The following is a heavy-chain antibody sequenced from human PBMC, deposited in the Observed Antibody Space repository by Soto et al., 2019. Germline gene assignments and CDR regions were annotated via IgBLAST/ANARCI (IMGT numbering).Heavy chain of an antibody. CDR3: HAYCGGDCFFDY. CDR1: GFTLSSYA. D-gene: IGHD2-21*02. V-gene: IGHV3-64D*06. Sequence: GGSLRLSCSASGFTLSSYAMHWVRQAPGKGLEYVSAISSNGGSTYYADSVKGRFTISRDNSKNTLYLQMSSLRAEDTAVYYCHAYCGGDCFFDYWGQGTLVTVSS. J-gene: IGHJ4*02. CDR2: ISSNGGST.